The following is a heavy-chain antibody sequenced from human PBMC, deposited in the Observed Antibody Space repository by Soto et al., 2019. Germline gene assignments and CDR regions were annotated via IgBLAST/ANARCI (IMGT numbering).Heavy chain of an antibody. CDR2: IIPILGTA. D-gene: IGHD2-2*01. CDR1: EGTFSSYT. CDR3: ATLYCSSTSCYYNYYYYGLDV. J-gene: IGHJ6*02. Sequence: QVQLVQSGAEVKMPGSSVKVSCKASEGTFSSYTISWVRQAPGQGLEWMGRIIPILGTANYAQQFQGRVTITVDKSTSTAYMDLSSLRSEDTAVYYCATLYCSSTSCYYNYYYYGLDVWGQGTTVTVSS. V-gene: IGHV1-69*08.